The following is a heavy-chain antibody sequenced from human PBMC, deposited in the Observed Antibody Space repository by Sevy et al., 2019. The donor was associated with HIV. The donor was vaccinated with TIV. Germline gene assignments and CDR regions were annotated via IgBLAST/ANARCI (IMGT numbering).Heavy chain of an antibody. V-gene: IGHV4-59*08. J-gene: IGHJ3*02. CDR3: ARRNEFDI. CDR1: GGSINSDH. Sequence: SETLSLTCTVSGGSINSDHWNWIRQPPGKGLEWIGYVYYTGGTNYNPSLKKRVTISVERTKNQFSLKLTPLTAADTAVYYWARRNEFDIWGQGTMVTVSS. CDR2: VYYTGGT.